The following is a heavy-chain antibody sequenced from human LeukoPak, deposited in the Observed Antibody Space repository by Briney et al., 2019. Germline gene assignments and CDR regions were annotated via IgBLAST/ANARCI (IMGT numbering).Heavy chain of an antibody. CDR3: AKDKGDGSGGYEYYGMDV. V-gene: IGHV3-30*18. CDR1: GFTFSSYG. CDR2: ISYDGSNK. Sequence: PGGSLRLSCAASGFTFSSYGMHWVRQAPGKGLEWVAVISYDGSNKYYADSVKGRFTISRDNSKNTLYLQMNSLRAEDTAVYYCAKDKGDGSGGYEYYGMDVWGQGTTVTVSS. J-gene: IGHJ6*02. D-gene: IGHD3-10*01.